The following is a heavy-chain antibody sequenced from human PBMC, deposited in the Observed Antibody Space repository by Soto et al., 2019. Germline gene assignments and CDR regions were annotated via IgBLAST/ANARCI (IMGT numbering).Heavy chain of an antibody. CDR1: GFNFRSYG. CDR3: AKGGVAAARGYFDH. V-gene: IGHV3-23*01. CDR2: ISGSGSVT. Sequence: GSLRLSCAASGFNFRSYGLSWVRQAPGKRLEWVSDISGSGSVTNYADSVKGRFTISRDNSNNTLTLQMDSLRAEDTAVYYCAKGGVAAARGYFDHWGQGTRVTVSS. D-gene: IGHD6-13*01. J-gene: IGHJ4*02.